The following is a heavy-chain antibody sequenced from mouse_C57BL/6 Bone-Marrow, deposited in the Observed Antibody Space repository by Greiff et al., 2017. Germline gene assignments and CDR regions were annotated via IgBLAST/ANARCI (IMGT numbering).Heavy chain of an antibody. Sequence: QVQLQQSGAELVRPGTSVKLSCKASGYTFTSYWMHWVKQRPGQGLEWIGVIDPSDSYTNYNQKFKGKATLTVDTSSSTAYVQLSSLTSEDSAVYYCERFPFITTVVGPVDYWGQGTAVTVSA. V-gene: IGHV1-59*01. CDR2: IDPSDSYT. D-gene: IGHD1-1*01. J-gene: IGHJ4*01. CDR3: ERFPFITTVVGPVDY. CDR1: GYTFTSYW.